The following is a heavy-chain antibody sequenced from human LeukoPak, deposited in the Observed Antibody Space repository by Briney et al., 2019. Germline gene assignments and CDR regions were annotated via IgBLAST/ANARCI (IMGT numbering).Heavy chain of an antibody. V-gene: IGHV3-21*01. CDR2: ISSSSSYI. CDR3: AGHHQAYSRTY. Sequence: MNWVRQAPGKGLEWVSSISSSSSYIYYADSVKGRFTISRDNAKNSLYLQMNSLRAEDTAVYYCAGHHQAYSRTYWGQGTLVTVSS. J-gene: IGHJ4*02. D-gene: IGHD6-13*01.